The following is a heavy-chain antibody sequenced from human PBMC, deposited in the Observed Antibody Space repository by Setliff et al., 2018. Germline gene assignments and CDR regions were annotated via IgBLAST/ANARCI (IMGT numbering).Heavy chain of an antibody. CDR2: IQTSGST. CDR3: ARHPTGFPNWFDV. D-gene: IGHD3-9*01. CDR1: GGSINNYY. J-gene: IGHJ5*02. Sequence: SETLSLTCTVSGGSINNYYWSWIRQPAGKGLEWIGHIQTSGSTNYNPSLKSRVTISLDTSKNQFSLKLTSVTAADTAVYYCARHPTGFPNWFDVWGQGTLVTVSS. V-gene: IGHV4-4*07.